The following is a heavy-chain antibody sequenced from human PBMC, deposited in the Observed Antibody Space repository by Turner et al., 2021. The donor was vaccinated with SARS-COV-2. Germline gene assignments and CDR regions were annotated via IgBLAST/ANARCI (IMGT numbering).Heavy chain of an antibody. D-gene: IGHD4-4*01. V-gene: IGHV4-39*01. CDR3: ATETVTERKYNYYGMDV. Sequence: QLQLQESGPGLVKPSETLSLTCTVPGGSISSSSYYRGWIRQPPGKGLEWIGSIYYSGSTYHNPSLKSRVTISVDTSKNQFSLKLSSVTAADTAVYYCATETVTERKYNYYGMDVWGQGTTVTVSS. CDR1: GGSISSSSYY. J-gene: IGHJ6*02. CDR2: IYYSGST.